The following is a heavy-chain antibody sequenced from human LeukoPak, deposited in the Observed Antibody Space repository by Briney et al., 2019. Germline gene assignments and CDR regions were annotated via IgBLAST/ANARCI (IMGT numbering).Heavy chain of an antibody. CDR1: GFTFSSYE. Sequence: GGSLRLSCAASGFTFSSYEIHWVRQAPGKGLEWVSYISTSGSIINYADSVKGRFTISRDNAKNSLHLQMNSLTAEDTALYYCAGGRIYFDYWGQGTLVTVSS. J-gene: IGHJ4*02. CDR3: AGGRIYFDY. CDR2: ISTSGSII. V-gene: IGHV3-48*03.